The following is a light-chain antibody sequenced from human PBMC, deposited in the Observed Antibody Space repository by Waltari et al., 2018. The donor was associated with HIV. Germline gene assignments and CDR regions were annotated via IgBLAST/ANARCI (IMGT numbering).Light chain of an antibody. V-gene: IGLV2-11*01. CDR2: DVT. CDR1: SRHVGGYHY. J-gene: IGLJ3*02. CDR3: CSYAGNYPVL. Sequence: QSAPPPPRSVSGSPGQSVTIHCTGTSRHVGGYHYVSWYQQTPGKAPKFIIYDVTKRPSGVPYRFAVSKSGNTASRTISGLQAEDEADYYCCSYAGNYPVLFGGGTKRTVL.